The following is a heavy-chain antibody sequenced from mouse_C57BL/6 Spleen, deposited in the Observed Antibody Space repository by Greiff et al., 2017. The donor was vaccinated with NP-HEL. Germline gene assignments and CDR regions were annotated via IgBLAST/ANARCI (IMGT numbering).Heavy chain of an antibody. D-gene: IGHD3-1*01. J-gene: IGHJ4*01. V-gene: IGHV5-4*01. Sequence: EVQLVESGGGLVKPGGSLKLSCAASGFTFSSYAMSWVRQTPEKRLEWVATISDGGSYTYYPDNVKGRFTISRDNAKNNLYLQMSQLKSEDTAMYYCARDRELFYAMDYWGQGTSVTVSS. CDR2: ISDGGSYT. CDR1: GFTFSSYA. CDR3: ARDRELFYAMDY.